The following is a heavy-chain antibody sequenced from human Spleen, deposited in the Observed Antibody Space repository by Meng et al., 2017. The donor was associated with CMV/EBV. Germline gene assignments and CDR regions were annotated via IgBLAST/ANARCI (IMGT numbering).Heavy chain of an antibody. CDR1: GYTFTGYY. CDR3: ARDQGYDFWSGYSWFDP. V-gene: IGHV1-2*02. J-gene: IGHJ5*02. D-gene: IGHD3-3*01. Sequence: ASVKVSCKASGYTFTGYYMHWVRQAPGQGLEWMGWINPNSGGTNYAQKCQGRVTMTRDTSISTAYMELSRLRSDDTAVYYCARDQGYDFWSGYSWFDPWGQGTLVTVSS. CDR2: INPNSGGT.